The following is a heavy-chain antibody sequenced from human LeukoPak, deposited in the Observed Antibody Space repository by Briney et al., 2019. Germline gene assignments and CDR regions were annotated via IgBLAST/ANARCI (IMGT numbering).Heavy chain of an antibody. CDR1: GFNFRNYW. J-gene: IGHJ4*02. CDR2: INTDGSST. Sequence: GGSLRLSCAASGFNFRNYWMHWVRQAPGKGLVWVSRINTDGSSTSYADSVKGRFTISRDNAENTLYLQLNSLRAEDTAVYYCATDEAATGRLDYWGQGTLVTDSS. D-gene: IGHD1-1*01. CDR3: ATDEAATGRLDY. V-gene: IGHV3-74*01.